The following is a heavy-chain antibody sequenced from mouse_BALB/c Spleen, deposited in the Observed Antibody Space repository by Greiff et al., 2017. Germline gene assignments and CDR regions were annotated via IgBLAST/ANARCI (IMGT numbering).Heavy chain of an antibody. J-gene: IGHJ4*01. Sequence: VQLVESGPGLVAPSQSLSITCTVSGFSLTSYGVNWVRQPPGKGLEWLGMIWGDGSTDYNSALKSRLSISKDNSKSQVFLKMNSLQTDDTARYYCARSPLHYYAMDYWGQGTSVTVSS. V-gene: IGHV2-6-7*01. CDR3: ARSPLHYYAMDY. CDR2: IWGDGST. CDR1: GFSLTSYG.